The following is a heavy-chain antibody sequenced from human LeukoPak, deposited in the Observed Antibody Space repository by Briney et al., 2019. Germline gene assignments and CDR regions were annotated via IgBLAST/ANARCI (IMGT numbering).Heavy chain of an antibody. Sequence: SETLSLTCAVYGGAFSGYYWSWIRHPPGKGQEWIWEINHSGSTNYNPSLTSRVTISVDTSKNQFSLKLSSVTAADTAVYYCARGSRVVKGNNWFDPWGQGTLVTVSS. CDR2: INHSGST. D-gene: IGHD3-22*01. V-gene: IGHV4-34*01. CDR1: GGAFSGYY. CDR3: ARGSRVVKGNNWFDP. J-gene: IGHJ5*02.